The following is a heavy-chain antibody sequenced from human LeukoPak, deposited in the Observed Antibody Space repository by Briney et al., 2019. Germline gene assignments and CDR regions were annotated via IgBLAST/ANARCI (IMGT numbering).Heavy chain of an antibody. CDR1: GGTFSSYA. CDR2: IIPIFGTA. J-gene: IGHJ3*02. V-gene: IGHV1-69*05. CDR3: ARSGYRTNGVCYGAFDI. Sequence: SVKVSCRASGGTFSSYAISWVRQAPGQGLEWMGGIIPIFGTANYAQKFQGRVTITTDESTSTAYMELSSLRSEDTAVYYCARSGYRTNGVCYGAFDIWGQGTMVTVSS. D-gene: IGHD2-8*01.